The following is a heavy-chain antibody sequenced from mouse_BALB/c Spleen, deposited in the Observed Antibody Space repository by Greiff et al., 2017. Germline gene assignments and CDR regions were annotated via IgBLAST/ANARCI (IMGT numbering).Heavy chain of an antibody. CDR2: IDPENGNT. Sequence: EVQLQQSGAELVRPGALVKLSCKASGFNIKDYYMHWVKQRPEQGLEWIGWIDPENGNTIYDPKFQGKASITADTSSNTAYLQLSSLTSEDTAVYYCAIYDGYLFAYWGQGTLVTVSA. V-gene: IGHV14-1*02. J-gene: IGHJ3*01. CDR1: GFNIKDYY. D-gene: IGHD2-3*01. CDR3: AIYDGYLFAY.